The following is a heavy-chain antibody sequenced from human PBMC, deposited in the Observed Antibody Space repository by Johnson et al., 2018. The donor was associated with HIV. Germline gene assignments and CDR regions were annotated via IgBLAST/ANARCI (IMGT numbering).Heavy chain of an antibody. Sequence: VQLLESGGGLVKPGGSLRLSCAASGFTFSNAWMSWVRQAPGKGLEWVGRIKSKTDGGTTDYAAPVKGRFTISRDDSKNTLYLQMNSLKTEDTAVYYCTRSIAATGRDAFDIWGQGTMVTVSS. CDR2: IKSKTDGGTT. CDR3: TRSIAATGRDAFDI. V-gene: IGHV3-15*01. D-gene: IGHD6-13*01. CDR1: GFTFSNAW. J-gene: IGHJ3*02.